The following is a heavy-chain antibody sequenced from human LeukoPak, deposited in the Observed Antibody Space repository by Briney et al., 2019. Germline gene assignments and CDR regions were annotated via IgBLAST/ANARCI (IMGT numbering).Heavy chain of an antibody. Sequence: SETLSLTCAVSGGSISSNSYYWGWIRQPPGKGLEWIGSIYYSGSTYYNPSLKSRVTISVDTSKNQFSLKLSSVTAADTAVYYCARLISAGGIDYWGQGTLVTVSS. CDR2: IYYSGST. J-gene: IGHJ4*02. CDR3: ARLISAGGIDY. CDR1: GGSISSNSYY. D-gene: IGHD6-13*01. V-gene: IGHV4-39*07.